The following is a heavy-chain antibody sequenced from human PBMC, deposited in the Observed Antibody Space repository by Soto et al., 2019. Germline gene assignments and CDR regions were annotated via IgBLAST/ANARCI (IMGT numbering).Heavy chain of an antibody. J-gene: IGHJ6*03. CDR1: GFTFSSYG. CDR2: ISYDGSNK. CDR3: AKTVVAARYYYYYYMDV. Sequence: GGSLRLSCAASGFTFSSYGMHWVRQAPGKGLEWVAVISYDGSNKYYADSVKGRFTISRDNAKNSLYLQMNSLRAEHTAVYYCAKTVVAARYYYYYYMDVWGKGTTVTVSS. D-gene: IGHD2-15*01. V-gene: IGHV3-30*18.